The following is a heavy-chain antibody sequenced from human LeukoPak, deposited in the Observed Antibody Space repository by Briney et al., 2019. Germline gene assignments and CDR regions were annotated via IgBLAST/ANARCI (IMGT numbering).Heavy chain of an antibody. D-gene: IGHD4-17*01. Sequence: SETLSLTCTVSGGSFSSRYWSWIRQPPGKGLEWIGYISYIGSTNYNPSLKSRVTISVDTSKKQFSLKLSSVTAADTAVYYCARDPTTVTKGLDIWGQGTMVTVSS. J-gene: IGHJ3*02. CDR1: GGSFSSRY. V-gene: IGHV4-59*11. CDR3: ARDPTTVTKGLDI. CDR2: ISYIGST.